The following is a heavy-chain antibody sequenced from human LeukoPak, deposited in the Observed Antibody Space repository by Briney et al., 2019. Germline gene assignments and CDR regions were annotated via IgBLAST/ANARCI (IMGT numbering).Heavy chain of an antibody. V-gene: IGHV3-9*01. J-gene: IGHJ4*02. CDR2: ISWNSGSI. Sequence: PGGSLRLSCAASGFTFDDYAMHRVRQAPGKGLEWVSGISWNSGSIGYADSVKGRFTISRDNAKNSLYLQMNSLRAEDTALYYCAKEGSSGSGGSWVDYWGQGTLVTVSS. CDR3: AKEGSSGSGGSWVDY. D-gene: IGHD2-15*01. CDR1: GFTFDDYA.